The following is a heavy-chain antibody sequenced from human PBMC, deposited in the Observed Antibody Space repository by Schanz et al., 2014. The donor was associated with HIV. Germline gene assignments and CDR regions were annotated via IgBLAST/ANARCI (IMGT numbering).Heavy chain of an antibody. Sequence: QVHLVESGGGVVQPGRSLRLSCAASEFTFSSYGMHWVRQAPGRGLEWVAATSWAGNRKNYADSVKGRFTISRDNPKNTLHLQMDSLRVEDTAVYYCAKDLWVRQQLGHQFDYWGQGTLVTVSS. J-gene: IGHJ4*02. CDR3: AKDLWVRQQLGHQFDY. CDR1: EFTFSSYG. D-gene: IGHD6-13*01. V-gene: IGHV3-30*18. CDR2: TSWAGNRK.